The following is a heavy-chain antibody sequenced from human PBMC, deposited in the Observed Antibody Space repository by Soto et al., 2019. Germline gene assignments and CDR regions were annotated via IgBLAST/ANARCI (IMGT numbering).Heavy chain of an antibody. CDR3: ARGYYGDYGYYFAY. V-gene: IGHV4-34*01. CDR2: INHSGST. Sequence: SETLSLTCAVYGGSFSGYYWSWIRQPPGKGLEWIGEINHSGSTNYNPSLKSRVTISVDTSKNQFSLKLSSVTAADTAVYYCARGYYGDYGYYFAYWGQGTLVTVSS. J-gene: IGHJ4*02. D-gene: IGHD4-17*01. CDR1: GGSFSGYY.